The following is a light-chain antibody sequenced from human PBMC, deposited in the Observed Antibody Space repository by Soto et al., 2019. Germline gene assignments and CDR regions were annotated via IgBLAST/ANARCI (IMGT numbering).Light chain of an antibody. J-gene: IGKJ1*01. CDR1: QSVSSSY. CDR3: QQYANSTGT. Sequence: SVLTQSPATLSVSPGERATLSCRASQSVSSSYLAWYQQKPGQAPRLLIYGASSRATGIPDRFSGSGSGTDFTLTISRLEPEDFAVYYCQQYANSTGTFGQGTKVDIK. V-gene: IGKV3-20*01. CDR2: GAS.